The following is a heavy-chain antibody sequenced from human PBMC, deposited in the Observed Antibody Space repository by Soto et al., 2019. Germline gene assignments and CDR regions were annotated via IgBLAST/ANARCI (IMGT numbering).Heavy chain of an antibody. CDR1: GFTFSSYG. D-gene: IGHD4-17*01. J-gene: IGHJ6*02. CDR3: AYCGGDYGDYDYYYYGMDV. Sequence: GGSLRLSCAASGFTFSSYGMHWVRQAPGKGLEWVAVISYDGSNKYYADSVKGRFTISRDNSKNTLYLQMNSLRAEDTAVYYCAYCGGDYGDYDYYYYGMDVWGQGTTVTVSS. CDR2: ISYDGSNK. V-gene: IGHV3-30*03.